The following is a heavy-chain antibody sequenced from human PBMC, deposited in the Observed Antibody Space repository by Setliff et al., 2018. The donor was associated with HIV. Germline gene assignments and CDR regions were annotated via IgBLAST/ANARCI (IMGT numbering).Heavy chain of an antibody. Sequence: GSLRLSCAASGFTFSSYAIHCVRQAPGRGLEWVAVISFDGKSNYYADSVRGRFTISRDDSKNTLYLQMNSLKTEDTAVYYCGRQRLAVAPGRYYYMDVWGKGTTVTVSS. CDR1: GFTFSSYA. J-gene: IGHJ6*03. D-gene: IGHD6-13*01. CDR2: ISFDGKSN. CDR3: GRQRLAVAPGRYYYMDV. V-gene: IGHV3-30*04.